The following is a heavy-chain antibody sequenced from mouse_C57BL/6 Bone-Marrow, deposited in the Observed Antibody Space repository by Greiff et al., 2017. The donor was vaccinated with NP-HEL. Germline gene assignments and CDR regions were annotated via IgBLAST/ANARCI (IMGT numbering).Heavy chain of an antibody. J-gene: IGHJ4*01. CDR1: GYTFTEYT. Sequence: VKLLESGAELVKPGASVKLSCKASGYTFTEYTIHWVKQRSGQGLEWIGWFYPGSGSIKYNEKFKDKATLTADKSSSTVYMELSRLTSEDSAVYFCARHAPITTVVEGIYAMDYWGQGTSVTVSS. D-gene: IGHD1-1*01. V-gene: IGHV1-62-2*01. CDR3: ARHAPITTVVEGIYAMDY. CDR2: FYPGSGSI.